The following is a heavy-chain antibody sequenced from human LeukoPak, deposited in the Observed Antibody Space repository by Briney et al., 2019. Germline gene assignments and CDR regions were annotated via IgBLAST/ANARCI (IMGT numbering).Heavy chain of an antibody. CDR1: GGSSSGYY. V-gene: IGHV4-34*01. CDR2: INHSGST. Sequence: LETLSLTCAVYGGSSSGYYWSWIRQPPGKGLEWIGEINHSGSTNYNPSLKSRVTISVDTSKNQFSLKLSSVTAADTAVYYCARSPFYDYVWGSYRYHYYFDYWGQGTLVTVSS. D-gene: IGHD3-16*02. J-gene: IGHJ4*02. CDR3: ARSPFYDYVWGSYRYHYYFDY.